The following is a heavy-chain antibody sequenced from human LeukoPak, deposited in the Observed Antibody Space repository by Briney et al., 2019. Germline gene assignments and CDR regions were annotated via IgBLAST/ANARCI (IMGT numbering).Heavy chain of an antibody. CDR1: VYTFTTYG. V-gene: IGHV1-18*01. CDR3: ARVVAGIQLWLDGDY. J-gene: IGHJ4*02. Sequence: GASEKVSCKASVYTFTTYGISWVRQAPGQGLEWMGWISAYNGNTNYAQKLQGRVAMTTDTSTSTAYMELRSLRSDDTAVYYCARVVAGIQLWLDGDYWGQGTLVTVSS. D-gene: IGHD5-18*01. CDR2: ISAYNGNT.